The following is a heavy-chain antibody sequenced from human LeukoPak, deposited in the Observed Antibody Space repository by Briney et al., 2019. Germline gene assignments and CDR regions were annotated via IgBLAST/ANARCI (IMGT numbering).Heavy chain of an antibody. J-gene: IGHJ4*02. CDR2: IYYSGST. V-gene: IGHV4-39*07. CDR1: GGSITISSHY. CDR3: VRAGGYYSSDVGFDY. D-gene: IGHD3-10*01. Sequence: SETLSLTCSVSGGSITISSHYWAWIRQSPGTGLEWIASIYYSGSTYYNPSLKSRVTISVDTSKSQFSPNLRSVTVADTAVYYCVRAGGYYSSDVGFDYWGQGALVTVSS.